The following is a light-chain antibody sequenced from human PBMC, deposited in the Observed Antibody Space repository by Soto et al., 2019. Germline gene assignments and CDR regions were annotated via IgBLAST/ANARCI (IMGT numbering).Light chain of an antibody. V-gene: IGKV3-20*01. CDR3: QQYGSSPPIT. Sequence: EFVLTQSPGTLSLSPGERATLSCRASQTVRNNYLAWYQQKPGQAPRLLIYGASSSATGIPDRFSGSGSGTDFTLTISRLEPEDFAVYYCQQYGSSPPITFGQGTRLEIK. J-gene: IGKJ5*01. CDR1: QTVRNNY. CDR2: GAS.